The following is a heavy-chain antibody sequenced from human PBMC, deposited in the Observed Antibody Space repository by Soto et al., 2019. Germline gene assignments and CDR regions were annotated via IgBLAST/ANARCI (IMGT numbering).Heavy chain of an antibody. CDR3: ANWYYYDSSGYYRYYFDY. CDR2: MYWDDDK. J-gene: IGHJ4*02. D-gene: IGHD3-22*01. CDR1: GFSLSTSGVG. V-gene: IGHV2-5*02. Sequence: QITLKESGPTLVKPTQTLTLTCTFSGFSLSTSGVGVGCIRQPPGKALEWVALMYWDDDKRYSPSLKSRLTITKDTSKNHVVLTMTNMDPVDTATYYCANWYYYDSSGYYRYYFDYWGQGTLVTVSS.